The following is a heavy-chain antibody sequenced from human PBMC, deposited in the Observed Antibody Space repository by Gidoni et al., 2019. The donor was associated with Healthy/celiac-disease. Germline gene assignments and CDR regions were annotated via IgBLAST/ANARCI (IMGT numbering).Heavy chain of an antibody. CDR2: ISYDGSNK. D-gene: IGHD4-17*01. CDR3: ARGVQDYGDPFLEHDAFDI. CDR1: GFTFSRYA. V-gene: IGHV3-30-3*01. J-gene: IGHJ3*02. Sequence: QVQLVESGGGVVQPGRSLRLSCAASGFTFSRYAIHWVRQAPGKGLEWVAVISYDGSNKYYADSVKGRFTISRDNSKNTLYLQMNSLRAEDTAVYYCARGVQDYGDPFLEHDAFDIWGQGTMVTVSS.